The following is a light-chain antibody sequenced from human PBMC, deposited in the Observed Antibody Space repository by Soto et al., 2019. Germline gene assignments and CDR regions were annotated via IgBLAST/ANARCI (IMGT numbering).Light chain of an antibody. CDR3: HQYGSSGT. V-gene: IGKV3-20*01. CDR1: QSVNNNY. J-gene: IGKJ1*01. CDR2: GAS. Sequence: NGVTQARATMSMYHGERATFSCRASQSVNNNYLAWYQQKPGQAPRLLIYGASNRATGIPDRFSGSGSGTDFTLTISRLEPEDFAVYYCHQYGSSGTFGQGANVDI.